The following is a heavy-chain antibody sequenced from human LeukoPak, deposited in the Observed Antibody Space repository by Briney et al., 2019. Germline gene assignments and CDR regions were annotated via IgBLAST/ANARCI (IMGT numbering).Heavy chain of an antibody. D-gene: IGHD1-26*01. CDR1: GGSISSYY. J-gene: IGHJ3*02. CDR3: ARDSVRSGSYPMADAFDI. CDR2: IYTSGST. Sequence: SETLSLTCTVSGGSISSYYWSWIRQPAGKGLEWIGRIYTSGSTNYNPSLKSRVTMSVDTSKNQFSLKLSSVTAADTAVYYCARDSVRSGSYPMADAFDIWGQGTMVTVSS. V-gene: IGHV4-4*07.